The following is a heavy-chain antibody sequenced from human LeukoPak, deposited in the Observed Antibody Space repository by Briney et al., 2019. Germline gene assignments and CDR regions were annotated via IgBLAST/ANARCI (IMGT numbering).Heavy chain of an antibody. Sequence: GGSLRLSCAASGFTFSSYTMNWVRQAPGKGLEWVSYISSSRSYIYYADSVKGRFTISRDNAENSLYLQMNSLRAEDTAVYYCARGSEGYCSGGGCYYGMDVWGQGTTVTVSS. D-gene: IGHD2-15*01. CDR1: GFTFSSYT. CDR3: ARGSEGYCSGGGCYYGMDV. CDR2: ISSSRSYI. V-gene: IGHV3-21*01. J-gene: IGHJ6*01.